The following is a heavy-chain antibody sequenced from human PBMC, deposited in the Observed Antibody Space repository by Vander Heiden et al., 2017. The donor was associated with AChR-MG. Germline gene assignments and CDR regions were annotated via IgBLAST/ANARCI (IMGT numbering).Heavy chain of an antibody. D-gene: IGHD4-4*01. Sequence: QLQLQESGPGLVKPSETLSLTCTVSGGSISSSSYYWGWIRQPPGKGLEWIGSIYYSGSTYYNPSLKSRVTISVDTSKNQFSLKLSSVTAADTAVYYCARPSPYSNYPGMDVWGQGTTVTVSS. J-gene: IGHJ6*02. CDR1: GGSISSSSYY. V-gene: IGHV4-39*01. CDR3: ARPSPYSNYPGMDV. CDR2: IYYSGST.